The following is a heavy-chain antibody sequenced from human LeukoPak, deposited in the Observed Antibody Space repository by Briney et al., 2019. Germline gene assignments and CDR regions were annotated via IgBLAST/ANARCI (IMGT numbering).Heavy chain of an antibody. Sequence: GESLKISRNGSGYSFTNHWSGWVRQMPGKGLEWMGIIYPGDSETRYSPSFQGQVTMSVDNSISTAYLQWSSLKASDTAMYYCARLVGSGSYWAFDYWGQGTLVTVSS. CDR1: GYSFTNHW. CDR2: IYPGDSET. D-gene: IGHD3-10*01. V-gene: IGHV5-51*01. CDR3: ARLVGSGSYWAFDY. J-gene: IGHJ4*02.